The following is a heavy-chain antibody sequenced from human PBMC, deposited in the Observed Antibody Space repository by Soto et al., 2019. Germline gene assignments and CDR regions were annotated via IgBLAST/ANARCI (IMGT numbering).Heavy chain of an antibody. CDR1: GYTITSYF. D-gene: IGHD2-2*01. CDR2: ISAYNGNT. J-gene: IGHJ4*02. CDR3: AREGPPAHY. V-gene: IGHV1-18*01. Sequence: ASVKVSCTASGYTITSYFISCARQAPGQGLEWMGWISAYNGNTNYAQKLQGRVTMTTDTSTSTAYMELRSLRSDDTAVYYCAREGPPAHYWGQGTLVTVSS.